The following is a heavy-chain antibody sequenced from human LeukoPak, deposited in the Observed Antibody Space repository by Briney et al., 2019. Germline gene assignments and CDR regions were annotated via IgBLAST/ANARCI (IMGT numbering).Heavy chain of an antibody. V-gene: IGHV4-39*07. CDR3: AGRYSSGWYPIDY. Sequence: SETLSLTCTVSGGSISSSSYYWGWIRQPPGKGLEWIGSIYYSGSTYYNPSLKSRVTISVDTSKNQFSLKLSSVTAADTAVYYCAGRYSSGWYPIDYWGQGTLVTVSS. CDR2: IYYSGST. D-gene: IGHD6-19*01. CDR1: GGSISSSSYY. J-gene: IGHJ4*02.